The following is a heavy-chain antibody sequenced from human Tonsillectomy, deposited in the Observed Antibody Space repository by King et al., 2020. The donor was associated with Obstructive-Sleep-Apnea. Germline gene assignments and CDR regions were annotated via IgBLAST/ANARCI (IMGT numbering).Heavy chain of an antibody. D-gene: IGHD3-22*01. J-gene: IGHJ3*02. CDR3: AGXXYXXSXGXXAAFDI. Sequence: VQLVQSGAEVKKPGESLXISCKXSGYXXXXYWIGWVRQMPGKGLEWMGIIYPGDSDTRYRPSFQGQVTISADKSITTAYLHGSSLNAADTAMYYCAGXXYXXSXGXXAAFDIWXXGTXVXXSS. V-gene: IGHV5-51*01. CDR2: IYPGDSDT. CDR1: GYXXXXYW.